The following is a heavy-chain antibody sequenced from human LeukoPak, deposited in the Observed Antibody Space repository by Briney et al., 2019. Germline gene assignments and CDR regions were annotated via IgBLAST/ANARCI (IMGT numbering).Heavy chain of an antibody. Sequence: SETLSLTWAVYGGSFSGYYWSWIRQPPGKGLEWIGEINHSGSTNYNPSLKSRVTISVDTSKNQFSLKLSSVTAADTAVYYCASRGIVVATDYWGQGTLVTVSS. CDR2: INHSGST. D-gene: IGHD3-16*02. J-gene: IGHJ4*02. V-gene: IGHV4-34*01. CDR3: ASRGIVVATDY. CDR1: GGSFSGYY.